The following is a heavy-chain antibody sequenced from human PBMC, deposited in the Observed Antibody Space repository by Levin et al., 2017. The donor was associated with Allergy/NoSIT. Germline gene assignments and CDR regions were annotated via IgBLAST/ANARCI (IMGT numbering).Heavy chain of an antibody. CDR1: GSTFNTFW. J-gene: IGHJ4*02. CDR3: ASSSASWNYFDH. V-gene: IGHV5-51*01. D-gene: IGHD2-2*01. Sequence: GGSLRLSCKGSGSTFNTFWIGWVRQIPGKALECIGIIFPGDSDTRYSPSFRGQVTISADKSTATAYLQWSSLRASDTAMYYCASSSASWNYFDHWGQGTLVTVSS. CDR2: IFPGDSDT.